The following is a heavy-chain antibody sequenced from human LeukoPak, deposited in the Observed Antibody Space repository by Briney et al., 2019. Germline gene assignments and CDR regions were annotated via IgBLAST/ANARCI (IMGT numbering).Heavy chain of an antibody. CDR3: AKVRSHYYDSSNFDY. V-gene: IGHV3-30*02. D-gene: IGHD3-22*01. Sequence: GGSLRLSCAASGFTFSSYGMHWVRQAPGKGLEWVAFIRYDGSNKYYADSVKGRFTISRDNSKNTLYLQMNSLRAEDTAVYYCAKVRSHYYDSSNFDYWGQGTLVTVSS. CDR1: GFTFSSYG. J-gene: IGHJ4*02. CDR2: IRYDGSNK.